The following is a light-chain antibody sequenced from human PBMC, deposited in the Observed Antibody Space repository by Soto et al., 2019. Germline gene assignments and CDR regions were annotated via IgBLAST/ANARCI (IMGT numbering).Light chain of an antibody. Sequence: ENVLTHSPATLTKTPGERATLACRASQSVSSYLAWYQHKPGQSPRLLIYGATNRATGVPARFSGSGSGTDFTLTISFLVPEDFGVSYCWQVWSWLLTFGGG. CDR1: QSVSSY. CDR2: GAT. V-gene: IGKV3-11*01. CDR3: WQVWSWLLT. J-gene: IGKJ4*01.